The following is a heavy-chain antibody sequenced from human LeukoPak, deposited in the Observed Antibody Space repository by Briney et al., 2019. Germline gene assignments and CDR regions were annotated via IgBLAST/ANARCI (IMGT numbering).Heavy chain of an antibody. CDR3: ARGTMTTVTYYFDY. D-gene: IGHD4-17*01. CDR1: GGSFSGYY. Sequence: SETLSLTCAVYGGSFSGYYWSWIRQPPGKGLEWIGEINRSGSTNYNPSLKSRVTISVDTSKNQFSLKLSSVTAADTAVYYCARGTMTTVTYYFDYWGQGTLVTVSS. CDR2: INRSGST. J-gene: IGHJ4*02. V-gene: IGHV4-34*01.